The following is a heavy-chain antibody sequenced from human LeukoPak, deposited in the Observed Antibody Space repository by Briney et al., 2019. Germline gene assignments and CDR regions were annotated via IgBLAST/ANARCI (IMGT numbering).Heavy chain of an antibody. J-gene: IGHJ4*02. Sequence: SETLSLTCGVYGGSFSGYYWNWIRQPPGKGLEWIGEINHSGSTNYNPSLKSRVTISVDTSKNQFSLKLSSVTAADTAVYYCARCSGGSCYYFDYWGQGTLVTVSS. D-gene: IGHD2-15*01. CDR3: ARCSGGSCYYFDY. CDR2: INHSGST. V-gene: IGHV4-34*01. CDR1: GGSFSGYY.